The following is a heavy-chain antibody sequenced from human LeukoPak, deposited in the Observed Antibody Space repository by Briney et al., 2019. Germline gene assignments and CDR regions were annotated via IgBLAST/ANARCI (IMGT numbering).Heavy chain of an antibody. V-gene: IGHV3-23*01. CDR3: ANRRTIYDSSGYFDY. CDR2: ISGSGGST. D-gene: IGHD3-22*01. J-gene: IGHJ4*02. Sequence: PGGSLRLSCAASGFTFSSYAMSWVRQAPGKGLEWVSAISGSGGSTYYADSVKGRFTISRDNPKNTLYLQMNSLRAEDTAVYYCANRRTIYDSSGYFDYWGQGTLVTVSS. CDR1: GFTFSSYA.